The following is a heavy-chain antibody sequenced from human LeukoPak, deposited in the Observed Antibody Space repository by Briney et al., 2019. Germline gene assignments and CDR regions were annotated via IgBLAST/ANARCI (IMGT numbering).Heavy chain of an antibody. Sequence: ASVKVSCKASGYTFTSYGISWVRQAPGQGLEWMGWISAYNGNTNYAQKLQGRVTMTTDTSTSTAYMELRSLRSDDTAVYYCAREPIGSGSRGAFDIWGQGTMVTVSS. CDR2: ISAYNGNT. CDR3: AREPIGSGSRGAFDI. CDR1: GYTFTSYG. D-gene: IGHD3-10*01. J-gene: IGHJ3*02. V-gene: IGHV1-18*01.